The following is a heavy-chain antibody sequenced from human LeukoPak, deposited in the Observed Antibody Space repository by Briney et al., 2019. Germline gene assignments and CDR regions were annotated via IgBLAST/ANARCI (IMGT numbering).Heavy chain of an antibody. CDR3: FGFGDNYYFYYMDV. J-gene: IGHJ6*03. Sequence: GGSLRLSCAASGFTFSSYNMNWVRQAPGKGLEWVSSISSSSSYIYYADSVKGRFTISRDNAKNSLYLQMNSLRAEDTAVYYCFGFGDNYYFYYMDVWGKGTTVTISS. CDR1: GFTFSSYN. V-gene: IGHV3-21*01. D-gene: IGHD3-10*01. CDR2: ISSSSSYI.